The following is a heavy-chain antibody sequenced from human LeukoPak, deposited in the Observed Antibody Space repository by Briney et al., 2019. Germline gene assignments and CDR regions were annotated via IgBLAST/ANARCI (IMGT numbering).Heavy chain of an antibody. CDR3: AKGGYSDTAMVRDI. CDR1: GFTFDDYA. J-gene: IGHJ3*02. CDR2: ISWNSGSI. D-gene: IGHD5-18*01. V-gene: IGHV3-9*03. Sequence: SGGSLRLSCAASGFTFDDYAVHWVRQAPGKGLEGVSGISWNSGSIGYADSVKGRFTISRDNAKNSLYLQMSSLRAEDMALYYCAKGGYSDTAMVRDIWGQGTMVTVSS.